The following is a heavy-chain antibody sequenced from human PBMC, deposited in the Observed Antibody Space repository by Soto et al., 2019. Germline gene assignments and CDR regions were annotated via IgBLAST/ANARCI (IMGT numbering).Heavy chain of an antibody. J-gene: IGHJ4*01. CDR3: ARREYHHDFQY. CDR1: GYTFSNFW. CDR2: IYPGDSEV. V-gene: IGHV5-51*01. Sequence: GDSLKIPWKWAGYTFSNFWIAWVRQRPGKGLEWMGSIYPGDSEVKYSPSFQGQVTISVDRSLNTAYLQWDSLKASDTGKYFCARREYHHDFQYWGQGTLVTVSS.